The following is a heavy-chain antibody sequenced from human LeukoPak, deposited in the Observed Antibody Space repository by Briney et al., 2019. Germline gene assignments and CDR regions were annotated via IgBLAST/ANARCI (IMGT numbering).Heavy chain of an antibody. J-gene: IGHJ3*02. V-gene: IGHV3-7*01. Sequence: PGGSLRLSCAASGFTFSSYWMSWVRQAPGKGLEWVANIKQDGSEKYYVDSVKGRFTISRDNAKNSLYLQMNSLRVEDTAVYYCARVGYSRSWHSGSAFDIRGQGTMVTVSS. CDR1: GFTFSSYW. CDR3: ARVGYSRSWHSGSAFDI. D-gene: IGHD6-13*01. CDR2: IKQDGSEK.